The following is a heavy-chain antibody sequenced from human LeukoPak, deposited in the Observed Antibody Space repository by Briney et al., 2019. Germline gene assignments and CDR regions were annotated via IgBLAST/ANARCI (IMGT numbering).Heavy chain of an antibody. CDR2: IKQDGSDK. V-gene: IGHV3-7*01. J-gene: IGHJ4*02. D-gene: IGHD2-21*01. CDR3: ARGGEDY. Sequence: GGSLRLSCVASGFTFSDYWMTWVRQAPGKGLEWVANIKQDGSDKKYADSVKGRFTISRDNAKNSLYLQMDSLRDEDTAVYYCARGGEDYWGQGTLVTVTS. CDR1: GFTFSDYW.